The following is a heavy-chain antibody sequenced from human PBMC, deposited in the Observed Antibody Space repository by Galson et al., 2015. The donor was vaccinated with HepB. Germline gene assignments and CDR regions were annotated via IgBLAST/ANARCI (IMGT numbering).Heavy chain of an antibody. CDR2: IDGSGNST. CDR1: GFTFRIYG. V-gene: IGHV3-23*01. D-gene: IGHD3-10*01. Sequence: SLRLSCAASGFTFRIYGMSWVRQAPGKGLEWVSGIDGSGNSTEYADSVQGRFIVSRDNSKNTLYLQIRGLRVEDTAKYYCVKDVGRDLFGPGAWGQGTLVTVSS. CDR3: VKDVGRDLFGPGA. J-gene: IGHJ5*02.